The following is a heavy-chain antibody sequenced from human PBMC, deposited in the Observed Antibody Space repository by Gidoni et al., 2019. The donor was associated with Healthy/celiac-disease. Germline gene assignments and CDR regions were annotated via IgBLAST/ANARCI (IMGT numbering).Heavy chain of an antibody. CDR3: AKDGPPYGDYGYYFDY. V-gene: IGHV3-23*01. Sequence: EVQLLGSGGGLVPPGGSLRLSCAASGFTFSSSAMGCVRQAPGKGLEWVAAISGIGGSTYYADSVKGRFTISRDNSKNTLYLQMNSLRAEDTAVYYCAKDGPPYGDYGYYFDYWGQGTLVTVSS. J-gene: IGHJ4*02. CDR2: ISGIGGST. CDR1: GFTFSSSA. D-gene: IGHD4-17*01.